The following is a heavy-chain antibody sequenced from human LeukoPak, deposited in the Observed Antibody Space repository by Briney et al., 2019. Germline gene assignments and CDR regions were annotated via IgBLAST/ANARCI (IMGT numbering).Heavy chain of an antibody. Sequence: SETLSLTCTVSGGSISNYYWTWIRQPPGKGLEWIGYIYSSGNTNYNPSLNSRVTISLDTSKNQFSLMLRSLTATDTAVYYCARRYTASPGERFDYWGQGTLVTVSS. J-gene: IGHJ4*02. CDR3: ARRYTASPGERFDY. CDR2: IYSSGNT. V-gene: IGHV4-59*08. CDR1: GGSISNYY. D-gene: IGHD2-2*02.